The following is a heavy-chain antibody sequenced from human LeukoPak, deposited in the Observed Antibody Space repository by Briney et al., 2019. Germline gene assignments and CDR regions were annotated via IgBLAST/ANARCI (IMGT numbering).Heavy chain of an antibody. CDR3: AKTGAPMGGY. CDR1: GGSLSGDDYY. D-gene: IGHD3-16*01. CDR2: ISLSGST. Sequence: SETLSLTCTPSGGSLSGDDYYWSWIWPPPGQGLQWIAYISLSGSTNYNPSLKSRVTISLDTSKNQFSLRLTSVTAADTAVYYCAKTGAPMGGYWGQGTLVTVSS. V-gene: IGHV4-61*08. J-gene: IGHJ4*02.